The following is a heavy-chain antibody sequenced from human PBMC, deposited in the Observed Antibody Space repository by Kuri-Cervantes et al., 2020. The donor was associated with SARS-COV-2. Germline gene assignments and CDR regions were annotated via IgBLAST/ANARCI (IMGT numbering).Heavy chain of an antibody. CDR3: ARGGYSSSWLTGYWYFDH. CDR2: IYYSGST. CDR1: GGSISSYY. D-gene: IGHD6-13*01. J-gene: IGHJ2*01. Sequence: ESLKISCTVSGGSISSYYWSWIRQPPGKGLEWIGYIYYSGSTNYNPSLESRVTMSVDTSKNQFSLKLSSVTPEDTAVYYCARGGYSSSWLTGYWYFDHWGRGTLVTVSS. V-gene: IGHV4-59*12.